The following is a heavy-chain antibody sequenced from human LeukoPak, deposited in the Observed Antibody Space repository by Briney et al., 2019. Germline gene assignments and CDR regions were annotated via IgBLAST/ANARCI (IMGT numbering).Heavy chain of an antibody. CDR2: IRSTGDST. CDR3: AELGITMIGGV. D-gene: IGHD3-10*02. CDR1: GFTFSNFA. V-gene: IGHV3-64*01. Sequence: GGSLRLSYAASGFTFSNFAIHWVRQAPGKGLEFVSGIRSTGDSTYYANSAKGRFTISRDNAKNSLYLQMNSLRAEDTAVYYCAELGITMIGGVWGKGTTVTISS. J-gene: IGHJ6*04.